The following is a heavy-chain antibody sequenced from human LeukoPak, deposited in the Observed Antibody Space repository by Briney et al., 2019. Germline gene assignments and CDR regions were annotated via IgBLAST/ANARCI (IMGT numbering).Heavy chain of an antibody. CDR1: GFTFSSYW. J-gene: IGHJ4*02. D-gene: IGHD2-2*01. Sequence: GGSLRLPCEASGFTFSSYWMHWVRQAPGKGLVWVSRINKDGIITSYADSVKGRFTISRDNAKNTLYLQMNSLRAEDTAVYYCARGYPAAASSDYWGQGTLVTVSS. V-gene: IGHV3-74*01. CDR2: INKDGIIT. CDR3: ARGYPAAASSDY.